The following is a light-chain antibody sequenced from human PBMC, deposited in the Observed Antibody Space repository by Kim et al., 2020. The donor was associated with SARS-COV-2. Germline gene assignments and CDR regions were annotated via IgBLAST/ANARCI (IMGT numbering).Light chain of an antibody. V-gene: IGLV10-54*01. CDR2: RNN. CDR1: SNNVGNQG. CDR3: SAWDSSLSAWV. Sequence: QARLTQPPSVSKGLRQTATLTCTGNSNNVGNQGAAWLQQHQGHPPKLLSYRNNNRPSGISERLSASRSGNTASLTITGLQPEDEADYYCSAWDSSLSAWVFGTGTKVTVL. J-gene: IGLJ1*01.